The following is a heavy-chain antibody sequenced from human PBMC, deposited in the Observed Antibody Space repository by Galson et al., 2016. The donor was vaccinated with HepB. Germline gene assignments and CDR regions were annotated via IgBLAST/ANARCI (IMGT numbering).Heavy chain of an antibody. CDR1: EFSLNTRGMC. D-gene: IGHD4-17*01. V-gene: IGHV2-70*01. CDR3: ARTQTSVTTSYYFDN. J-gene: IGHJ4*02. Sequence: PALVKPTQTVTLTCTFSEFSLNTRGMCVSWIRQPPGKALEWLALIDWEDDKYYSTSLKTRLTISKDTSKNQVVLTVANMDPVDTATYYCARTQTSVTTSYYFDNWGQGTLVTVSS. CDR2: IDWEDDK.